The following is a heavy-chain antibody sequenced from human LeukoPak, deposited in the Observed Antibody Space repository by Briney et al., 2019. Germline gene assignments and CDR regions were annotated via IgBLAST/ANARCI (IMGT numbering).Heavy chain of an antibody. CDR3: ARRYSSSWYSVWFDY. CDR2: IYCSGYT. CDR1: GGSISSYY. J-gene: IGHJ4*02. V-gene: IGHV4-59*12. D-gene: IGHD6-13*01. Sequence: SETLSLTCTVSGGSISSYYWSWIRQPPGKGLKWIGNIYCSGYTTYSPSPRSRVTISVDTSKNQFSLKLSSVTAADTAVYYCARRYSSSWYSVWFDYWGQGALVTVSS.